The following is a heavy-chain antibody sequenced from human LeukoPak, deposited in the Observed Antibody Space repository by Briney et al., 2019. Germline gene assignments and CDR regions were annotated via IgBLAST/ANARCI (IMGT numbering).Heavy chain of an antibody. V-gene: IGHV3-11*04. CDR3: AVTMVVTAFDY. CDR2: ISSSGSTI. Sequence: PGGSLRLSCAASGFTLSDYYMSWIRQAPGKGLEWVSYISSSGSTIYYADSVKGRFTISRDNAKNSLYLQMNSLRAEDTAVYYCAVTMVVTAFDYWGQGTLVTVSS. CDR1: GFTLSDYY. D-gene: IGHD4-23*01. J-gene: IGHJ4*02.